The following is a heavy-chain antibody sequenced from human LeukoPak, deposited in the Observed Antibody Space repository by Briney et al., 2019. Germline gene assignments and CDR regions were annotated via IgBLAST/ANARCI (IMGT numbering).Heavy chain of an antibody. J-gene: IGHJ4*02. D-gene: IGHD4-23*01. Sequence: SETLSLTCAVYGGSFSDYYWNWIRQPPGKGLEWIGEINHSGSTNYNPSLKSRVTISVDTSKNQFSLKLSSVTAADTAVYYCAATVVTPIFDYWGQGTLVTVSS. V-gene: IGHV4-34*01. CDR3: AATVVTPIFDY. CDR1: GGSFSDYY. CDR2: INHSGST.